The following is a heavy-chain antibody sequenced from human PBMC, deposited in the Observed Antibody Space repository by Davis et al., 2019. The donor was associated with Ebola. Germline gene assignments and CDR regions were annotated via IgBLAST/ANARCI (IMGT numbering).Heavy chain of an antibody. CDR2: IYYSGST. CDR1: GGSISSYY. D-gene: IGHD3-22*01. CDR3: ARVITMIVVVTDAVDAFDI. J-gene: IGHJ3*02. V-gene: IGHV4-59*01. Sequence: PSETLSLTCTVSGGSISSYYWSWIRQLPGKGLEWIGYIYYSGSTNYNPSLKSRVTISVDTSKNQFSLKLSSVTAADTAVYYCARVITMIVVVTDAVDAFDIWGQGTMVTVSS.